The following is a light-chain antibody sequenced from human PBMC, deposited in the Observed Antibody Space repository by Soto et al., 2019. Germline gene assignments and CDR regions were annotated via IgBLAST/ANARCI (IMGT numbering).Light chain of an antibody. CDR1: QSVSSSY. CDR2: GAS. J-gene: IGKJ1*01. V-gene: IGKV3-20*01. Sequence: EIVLTQSPGTLSLSPGERATLSCRASQSVSSSYLAWYQQKPGQAPRLLIYGASSRATGIPDRFSGSGSGTDFTLTISRLEPEDFEVYYCQQYGSSPRTFGQGTKWIS. CDR3: QQYGSSPRT.